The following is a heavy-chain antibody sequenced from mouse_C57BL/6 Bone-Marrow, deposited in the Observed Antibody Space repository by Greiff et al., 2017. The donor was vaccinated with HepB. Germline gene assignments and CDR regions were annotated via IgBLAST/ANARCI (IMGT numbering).Heavy chain of an antibody. CDR2: INPNNGGT. V-gene: IGHV1-18*01. Sequence: VHVKQSGPELVKPGASVKIPCKASGYTFTDYNMDWVKQSHGKSLEWIGDINPNNGGTIYNQKFKGKATLTVDKSSSTAYMELRSLTSEDTAVYYCARRRDYYGSSLDYWGQGTTLTVSS. D-gene: IGHD1-1*01. J-gene: IGHJ2*01. CDR1: GYTFTDYN. CDR3: ARRRDYYGSSLDY.